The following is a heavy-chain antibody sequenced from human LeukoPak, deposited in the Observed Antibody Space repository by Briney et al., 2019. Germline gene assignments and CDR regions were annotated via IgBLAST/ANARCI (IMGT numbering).Heavy chain of an antibody. CDR3: ARRHYYDSSGFLQWFDP. CDR1: GFTFSSYW. CDR2: IKQDGSEK. J-gene: IGHJ5*02. D-gene: IGHD3-22*01. V-gene: IGHV3-7*01. Sequence: GSLRLSCAASGFTFSSYWMSWVRQAPGKGLEWVANIKQDGSEKYYVDSVKGRFTISRDNAKNSLYLQMNSLRAEDTAVYYCARRHYYDSSGFLQWFDPWGQGTLVTVSS.